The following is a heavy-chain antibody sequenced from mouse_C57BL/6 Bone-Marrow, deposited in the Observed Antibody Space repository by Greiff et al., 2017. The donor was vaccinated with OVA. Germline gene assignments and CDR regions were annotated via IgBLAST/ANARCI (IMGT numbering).Heavy chain of an antibody. CDR2: IYPRSGNT. CDR3: ARRYYYGSTFAY. CDR1: GYTFTSYG. J-gene: IGHJ3*01. D-gene: IGHD1-1*01. Sequence: QVHVKQSGAELARPGASVKLSCKASGYTFTSYGISWVKQRTGQGLEWIGEIYPRSGNTYYNEKFKGKATLTADKSSSTAYMELRSLTSEDSAVYFCARRYYYGSTFAYWGQGTLVTVSA. V-gene: IGHV1-81*01.